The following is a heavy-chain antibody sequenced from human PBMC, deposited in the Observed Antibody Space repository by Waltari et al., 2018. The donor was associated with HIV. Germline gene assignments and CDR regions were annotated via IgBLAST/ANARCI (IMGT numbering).Heavy chain of an antibody. CDR2: IYTSGST. CDR1: GGSISSGSYY. Sequence: QVQLQESGPGLVKPSQTLSLTCTVSGGSISSGSYYWSWIRQPAGKGLELIGRIYTSGSTNSNPSLKSRFTISVDTSKNQVSLKLRSVTAADTAVYYCARAYYDFWSGTGSSGNWFDPWGQGTLVTVSS. V-gene: IGHV4-61*02. D-gene: IGHD3-3*01. J-gene: IGHJ5*02. CDR3: ARAYYDFWSGTGSSGNWFDP.